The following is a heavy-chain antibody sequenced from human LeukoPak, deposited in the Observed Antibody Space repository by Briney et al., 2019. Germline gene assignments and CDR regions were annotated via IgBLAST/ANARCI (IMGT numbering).Heavy chain of an antibody. CDR2: IHHSGSA. V-gene: IGHV4-4*02. Sequence: SGTLSLTCAVSGGSISGSNWWSWVRQPPGKGLEWIGEIHHSGSANYNPSLKDRVTISVDKSKNQFSLNLSSVTAADTAVYYCARDRITIFGVVIISEGYFDYWGQGTLVTVSS. CDR1: GGSISGSNW. D-gene: IGHD3-3*01. J-gene: IGHJ4*02. CDR3: ARDRITIFGVVIISEGYFDY.